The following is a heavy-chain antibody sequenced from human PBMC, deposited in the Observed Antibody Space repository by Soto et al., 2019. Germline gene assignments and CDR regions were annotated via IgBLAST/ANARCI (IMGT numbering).Heavy chain of an antibody. Sequence: GESLKISCKGSGYSFTSYWIGWVRQMPGKGLEWMGIIYPGDSDTRYSPSFQGQVTISADKSISTAYLQWSSLKASDTAMYYCARHGRYGSSWYGRNHYYYGMDVWGQGTTVTVSS. CDR2: IYPGDSDT. J-gene: IGHJ6*02. CDR1: GYSFTSYW. CDR3: ARHGRYGSSWYGRNHYYYGMDV. V-gene: IGHV5-51*01. D-gene: IGHD6-13*01.